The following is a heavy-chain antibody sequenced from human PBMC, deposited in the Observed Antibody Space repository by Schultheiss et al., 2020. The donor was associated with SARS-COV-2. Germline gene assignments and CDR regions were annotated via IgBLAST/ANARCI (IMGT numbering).Heavy chain of an antibody. CDR2: INPNSGGT. V-gene: IGHV1-2*04. J-gene: IGHJ4*02. CDR1: GYTFTGYY. Sequence: ASVKVSCKASGYTFTGYYMHWVRQAPGQGLEWMGWINPNSGGTNYAQKFQGWVTMTRDTSTSTAYMELSSLRSEDTAVYYCARRQQEFDYWGQGTLVTVSS. D-gene: IGHD6-13*01. CDR3: ARRQQEFDY.